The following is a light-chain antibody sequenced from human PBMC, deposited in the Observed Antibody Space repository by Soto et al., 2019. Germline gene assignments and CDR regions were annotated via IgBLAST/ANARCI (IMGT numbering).Light chain of an antibody. Sequence: QSALTQPASVSGSPGQSITISCTGTSSDLGGYNYVSWYQQHPGKAPKLMIYEVSNRPSGVSNRFSGSKSGNTASLTISGLQDEDEADYYCSSYTSSSTYVFGTGTKVTVL. CDR2: EVS. CDR3: SSYTSSSTYV. V-gene: IGLV2-14*01. J-gene: IGLJ1*01. CDR1: SSDLGGYNY.